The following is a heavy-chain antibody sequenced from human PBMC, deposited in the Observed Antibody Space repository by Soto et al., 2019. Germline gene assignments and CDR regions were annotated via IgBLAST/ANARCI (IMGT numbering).Heavy chain of an antibody. CDR2: IIPMFGKP. J-gene: IGHJ3*01. CDR3: QWLFRCV. D-gene: IGHD6-19*01. Sequence: QVQLVQSGAEVKNPGSSVKLSCKASGDTFSNYAFSWVRQAPGQGLEWMGGIIPMFGKPNYADNFQGRVTHNAAVSAKEVYMGLGRWRSLVREGCFCQWLFRCVW. V-gene: IGHV1-69*01. CDR1: GDTFSNYA.